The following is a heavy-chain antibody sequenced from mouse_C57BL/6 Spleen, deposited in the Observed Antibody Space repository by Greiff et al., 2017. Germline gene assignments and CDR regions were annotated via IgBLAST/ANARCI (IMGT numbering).Heavy chain of an antibody. D-gene: IGHD4-1*01. V-gene: IGHV14-3*01. CDR1: GFNIKNTY. J-gene: IGHJ4*01. Sequence: EVKLQESVAELVRPGASVKLSCTASGFNIKNTYMHWVKQRPEQGLEWIGRIEPAHGNTKYAPKFQGKATITADTSSNTAYLQLSSLTSEDTAIYYCARGLGRGAMDYWGEGTSVTVSS. CDR2: IEPAHGNT. CDR3: ARGLGRGAMDY.